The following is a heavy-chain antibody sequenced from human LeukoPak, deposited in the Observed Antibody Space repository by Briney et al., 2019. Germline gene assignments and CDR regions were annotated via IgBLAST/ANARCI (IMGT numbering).Heavy chain of an antibody. CDR2: MNPYCGST. D-gene: IGHD6-13*01. J-gene: IGHJ6*03. CDR1: GYTFTSYD. CDR3: ARSQVYSSSWYYAFDYYYYMDV. V-gene: IGHV1-8*01. Sequence: ASVTLSCKASGYTFTSYDINWVRQATGQGLEREGRMNPYCGSTGYAQKFQGRVTMTRTTSISTAYMELSSLRSEDTAVYYCARSQVYSSSWYYAFDYYYYMDVWSKGTTVTVSS.